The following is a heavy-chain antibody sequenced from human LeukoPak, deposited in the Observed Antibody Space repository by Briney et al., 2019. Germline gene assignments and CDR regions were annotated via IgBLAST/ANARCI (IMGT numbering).Heavy chain of an antibody. V-gene: IGHV1-69*05. CDR2: IIPIFGTA. CDR3: ARDRGMATDNSGFDY. Sequence: AASVKVSCKASGGTFSSHAISWVRQAPGQGLEWMGGIIPIFGTANYAQKFQGRVTITTDESTSTAYMELSSLRSEDTAVYYCARDRGMATDNSGFDYWGQGTLVTVSS. D-gene: IGHD5-24*01. CDR1: GGTFSSHA. J-gene: IGHJ4*02.